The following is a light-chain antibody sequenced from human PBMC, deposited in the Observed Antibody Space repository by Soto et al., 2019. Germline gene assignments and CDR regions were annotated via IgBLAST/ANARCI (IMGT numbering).Light chain of an antibody. J-gene: IGLJ1*01. CDR1: SSDVGGYNY. Sequence: QSALTQPASVSGSPGQSITISCTGTSSDVGGYNYVSWYQQHPGNAPELMIYEVTNRPSGVSNRFSGSKSGNTASLTISGLQAEDEADYYCSSYTSRSTLVFGTGTKLTVL. V-gene: IGLV2-14*01. CDR2: EVT. CDR3: SSYTSRSTLV.